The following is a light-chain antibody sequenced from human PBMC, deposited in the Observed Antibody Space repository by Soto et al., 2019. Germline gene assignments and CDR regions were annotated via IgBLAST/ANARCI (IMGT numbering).Light chain of an antibody. CDR3: QQDNNWPPLT. V-gene: IGKV3-20*01. Sequence: DNVLTQSPGTLSLSPGQRATLSRRASQSVSSSSVAWYRQRPGQAPRLLIYAVSSRAIDTPDRFSGSGSGTDFTLTISRLEPEDFAVYYCQQDNNWPPLTFGGGTKVDNK. J-gene: IGKJ4*01. CDR2: AVS. CDR1: QSVSSSS.